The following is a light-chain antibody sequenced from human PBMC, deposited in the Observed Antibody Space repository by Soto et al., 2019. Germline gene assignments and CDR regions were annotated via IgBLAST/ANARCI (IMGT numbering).Light chain of an antibody. CDR2: EDT. CDR3: CSYAGSSTYV. Sequence: QSALTQPASVSGSPGQSITISCTGTSSDVGNYNLVSWYQHHPGKAPKLIVYEDTKRPSGVSDRFSGSKSGNTASLAISGLRAQDEADYYCCSYAGSSTYVFGTGPKVTVL. V-gene: IGLV2-23*01. J-gene: IGLJ1*01. CDR1: SSDVGNYNL.